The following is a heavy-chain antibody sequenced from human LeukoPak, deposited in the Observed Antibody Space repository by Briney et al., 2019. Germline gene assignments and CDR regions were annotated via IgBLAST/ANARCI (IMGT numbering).Heavy chain of an antibody. V-gene: IGHV3-21*01. D-gene: IGHD6-13*01. CDR1: GFTFSNYW. Sequence: MAGGSLRLSCVASGFTFSNYWMSWVRQAPGKGLEWVSSISSSSSYIYYADSVKGRFTISRDNAKNSLYLQMNSLRAEDTAVYYCARDNSSSWYRARSFDYWGQGTLVTVSS. CDR2: ISSSSSYI. J-gene: IGHJ4*02. CDR3: ARDNSSSWYRARSFDY.